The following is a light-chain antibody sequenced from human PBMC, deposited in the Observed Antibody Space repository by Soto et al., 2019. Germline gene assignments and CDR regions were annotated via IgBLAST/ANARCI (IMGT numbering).Light chain of an antibody. Sequence: ILMTQYPATLSVSPGERASLSCRASQSVSSNLAWYQQKPGQTPRLLIYATSTRATGIPARFSGSGSGTEFTLTISSLQSEDFAVYYCQHYNNWPLTFGGVTKV. J-gene: IGKJ4*01. V-gene: IGKV3-15*01. CDR1: QSVSSN. CDR2: ATS. CDR3: QHYNNWPLT.